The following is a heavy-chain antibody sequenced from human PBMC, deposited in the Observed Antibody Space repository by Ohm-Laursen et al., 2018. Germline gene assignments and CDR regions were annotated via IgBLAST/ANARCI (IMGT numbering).Heavy chain of an antibody. CDR2: ISGSGGST. D-gene: IGHD5-18*01. CDR3: AKGGYSYGGGY. CDR1: GFTFSSYA. V-gene: IGHV3-23*01. Sequence: SLRLSCAASGFTFSSYAMSWVRQAPGKGLEWVSTISGSGGSTYYADSVKGRFTISRDNSKNTLYLQMNSLRAEDTAVYYCAKGGYSYGGGYWGQGTLVTVSS. J-gene: IGHJ4*02.